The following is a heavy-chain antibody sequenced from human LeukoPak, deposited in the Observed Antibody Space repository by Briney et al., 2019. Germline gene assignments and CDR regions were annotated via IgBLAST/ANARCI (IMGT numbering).Heavy chain of an antibody. CDR1: GFTFNSYS. J-gene: IGHJ4*02. Sequence: GGSLRLSCAGSGFTFNSYSMNWVRQAPGKGLEWVSSITSSSSYIYYADSMKGRFTISRDNAKNSLYLQMNSLRAEDTAVYYCARARMQIVVVAAADYWGQGTLVTVSS. D-gene: IGHD2-15*01. CDR2: ITSSSSYI. CDR3: ARARMQIVVVAAADY. V-gene: IGHV3-21*01.